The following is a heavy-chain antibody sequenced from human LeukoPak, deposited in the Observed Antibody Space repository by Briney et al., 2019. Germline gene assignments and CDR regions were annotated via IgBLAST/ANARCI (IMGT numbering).Heavy chain of an antibody. CDR1: GFTVSTNY. V-gene: IGHV3-66*02. Sequence: GGSLRLSCAASGFTVSTNYMSWVRQAPGKGLEWVSVIYTGGSTYYADSVKGRFIISRDNSKNTLYLQMISLRPEDTAVYYCARATFWSGYQRDSWYMDVWGKGTPVTVFS. CDR3: ARATFWSGYQRDSWYMDV. J-gene: IGHJ6*03. D-gene: IGHD3-3*01. CDR2: IYTGGST.